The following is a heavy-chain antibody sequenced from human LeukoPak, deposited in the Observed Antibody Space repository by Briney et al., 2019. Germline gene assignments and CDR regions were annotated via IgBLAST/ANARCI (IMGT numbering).Heavy chain of an antibody. J-gene: IGHJ4*02. CDR1: GFIFSHYG. D-gene: IGHD2/OR15-2a*01. V-gene: IGHV3-23*01. Sequence: GGSLRLSCAASGFIFSHYGMSWVRQAPGKGLEWVSAISGSGDITYYADSVKGRFTISRDNSKNTLFLQMNSLRAEDTALYYCAKDIGPSIGYYFDYWGQGTLVTVSS. CDR3: AKDIGPSIGYYFDY. CDR2: ISGSGDIT.